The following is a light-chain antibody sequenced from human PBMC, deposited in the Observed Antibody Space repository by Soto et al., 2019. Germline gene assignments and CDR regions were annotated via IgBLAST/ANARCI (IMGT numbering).Light chain of an antibody. CDR3: QQHINWPLT. V-gene: IGKV3-11*01. Sequence: EIVMTQSPATLSVSPGERATLSCRASQSVRSGRLAWYQQKPGQAPRLVIYEASNRATGIPARFSGSGSGADFTLTISSLEPEDFALYYCQQHINWPLTFGGGTKVDIK. J-gene: IGKJ4*01. CDR1: QSVRSG. CDR2: EAS.